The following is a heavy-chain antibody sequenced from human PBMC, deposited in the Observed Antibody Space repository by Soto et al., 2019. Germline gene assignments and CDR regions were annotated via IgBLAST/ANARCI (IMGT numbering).Heavy chain of an antibody. CDR2: IYYSGST. CDR1: GGSISSGGYY. J-gene: IGHJ4*02. V-gene: IGHV4-31*03. Sequence: PSETLSLTCTVSGGSISSGGYYWSWIRQHPGKGLEWIGYIYYSGSTYYNPSLKSRVTISVDTSKNQFSLKLSSVTAADTAVYYCARDQIGGSCDYWGQGTLVTVSS. D-gene: IGHD2-15*01. CDR3: ARDQIGGSCDY.